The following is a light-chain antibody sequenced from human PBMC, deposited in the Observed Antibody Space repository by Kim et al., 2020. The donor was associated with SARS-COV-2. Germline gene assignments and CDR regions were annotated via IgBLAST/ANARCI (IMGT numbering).Light chain of an antibody. Sequence: SPGESATLSCSASQRISSYLAWYHQKPGQAPRLLIYAASNRATGIPARFSGSGSGTDFTLTISSLEPEDFAVYYCQQRSTWPPWTFGQGTKVDIK. CDR2: AAS. CDR1: QRISSY. J-gene: IGKJ1*01. V-gene: IGKV3-11*01. CDR3: QQRSTWPPWT.